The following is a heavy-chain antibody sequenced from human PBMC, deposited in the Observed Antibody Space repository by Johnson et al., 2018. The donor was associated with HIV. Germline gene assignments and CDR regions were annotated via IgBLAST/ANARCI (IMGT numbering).Heavy chain of an antibody. D-gene: IGHD6-6*01. CDR3: AREGLEQVVSDAFDI. V-gene: IGHV3-30*04. J-gene: IGHJ3*02. CDR2: TSSAGNNK. Sequence: VQLVESGGDVVQPGRSLRLSCAASGFTFSNYAIHWVRQAPGKGLEWVAFTSSAGNNKYYADSVKGRFTISRDNSQNTLYLQMNSLGAEDTAVYYCAREGLEQVVSDAFDIWGQGTMVTVSS. CDR1: GFTFSNYA.